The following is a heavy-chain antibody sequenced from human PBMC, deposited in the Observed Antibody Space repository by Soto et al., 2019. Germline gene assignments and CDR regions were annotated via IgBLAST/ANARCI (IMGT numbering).Heavy chain of an antibody. J-gene: IGHJ4*02. CDR2: IFYTGSS. V-gene: IGHV4-31*03. Sequence: SETLSLTCTVSGGSTNSGGYYWSWIRQHPGKGLEWLGFIFYTGSSYSDPSLKSRLTMSVDTSKNRFSLRLRSVTAADTAVYYCAGIVVGHANHDYWGQGILVTVSS. CDR3: AGIVVGHANHDY. D-gene: IGHD2-15*01. CDR1: GGSTNSGGYY.